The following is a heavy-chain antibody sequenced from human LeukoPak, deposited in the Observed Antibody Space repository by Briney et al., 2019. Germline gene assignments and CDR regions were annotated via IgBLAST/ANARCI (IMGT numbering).Heavy chain of an antibody. CDR2: ISAYNGNT. CDR3: ARGGSYDFWSGYQN. V-gene: IGHV1-18*01. J-gene: IGHJ4*02. Sequence: EASVKVSCKASGYTFTIYGISWVRQAPGQGLEWMGWISAYNGNTDYAQNLQGRVTMTTDTSTSTVYMELRSLRSADTAVYYCARGGSYDFWSGYQNWGQGTLVTVSS. CDR1: GYTFTIYG. D-gene: IGHD3-3*01.